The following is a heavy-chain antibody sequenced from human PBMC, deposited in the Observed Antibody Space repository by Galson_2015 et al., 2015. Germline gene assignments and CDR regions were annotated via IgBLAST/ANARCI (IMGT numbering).Heavy chain of an antibody. D-gene: IGHD1-26*01. Sequence: SLRLPCAASGFTLRSYGMHWVRQDPGTGMEWAAVISYDGSNKYYADPVKARFTISRDNSKNTLYLQMNSLRAEDTAVYYCATDGSYYDYWGQGTLVTVSS. CDR3: ATDGSYYDY. V-gene: IGHV3-30*03. CDR2: ISYDGSNK. J-gene: IGHJ4*02. CDR1: GFTLRSYG.